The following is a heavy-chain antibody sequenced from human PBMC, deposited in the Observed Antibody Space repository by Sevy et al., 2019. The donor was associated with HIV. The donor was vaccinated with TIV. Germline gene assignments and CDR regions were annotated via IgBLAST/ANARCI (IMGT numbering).Heavy chain of an antibody. V-gene: IGHV3-30-3*01. CDR3: AREELWFGAITYTFDY. D-gene: IGHD3-10*01. J-gene: IGHJ4*02. Sequence: GGSLRLSCAASGFTFSSYDMHWVRQAPGKGLEWVAVISYDGSNKYYADSVKGRFTISRDNSKNTLYLQMNSLRAEDTAVYYCAREELWFGAITYTFDYWGQGTLVTVSS. CDR2: ISYDGSNK. CDR1: GFTFSSYD.